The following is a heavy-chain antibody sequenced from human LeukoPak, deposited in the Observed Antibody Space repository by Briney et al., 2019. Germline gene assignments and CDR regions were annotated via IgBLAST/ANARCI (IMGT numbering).Heavy chain of an antibody. Sequence: GGSLRLSCAASGFTFSSYVMHWVRQAPGKGLEWVAIISYDGSNEYYADSVKGRFTISRDNSKNTLYLQMNSLRAADTAVYYCASGYCGGACQLGGVDMWGQGTMVTVSS. CDR2: ISYDGSNE. CDR3: ASGYCGGACQLGGVDM. CDR1: GFTFSSYV. V-gene: IGHV3-30*04. J-gene: IGHJ3*02. D-gene: IGHD2-21*02.